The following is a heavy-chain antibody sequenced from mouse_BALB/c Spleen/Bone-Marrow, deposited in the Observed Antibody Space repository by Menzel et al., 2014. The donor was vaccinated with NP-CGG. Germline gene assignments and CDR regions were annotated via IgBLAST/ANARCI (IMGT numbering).Heavy chain of an antibody. J-gene: IGHJ3*01. CDR2: IYPGDDDT. Sequence: VQLQQPGAELVRPGSSVKISCKASGYAFSRSWMNWVKQRPGQGLEWIGQIYPGDDDTNYSGKFKGRATLTADKSSGTAYMQLSSLTSEDSAVYFCAGSTPLAYWGQGTLVTVSA. V-gene: IGHV1-80*01. D-gene: IGHD1-1*01. CDR1: GYAFSRSW. CDR3: AGSTPLAY.